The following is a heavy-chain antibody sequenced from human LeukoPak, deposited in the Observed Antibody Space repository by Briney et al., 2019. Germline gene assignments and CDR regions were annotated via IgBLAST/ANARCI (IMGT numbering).Heavy chain of an antibody. J-gene: IGHJ4*02. Sequence: SCKASGGTFSSYAMSWVRQVLGKGLEWVSTISDTGGTTYYADSVKGRFTISRDNSKNTLDLQMNSLRVEDTAVYYCAKGGYTSTWRNTFDYWGQGTLVTVSS. CDR1: GGTFSSYA. V-gene: IGHV3-23*01. D-gene: IGHD6-13*01. CDR2: ISDTGGTT. CDR3: AKGGYTSTWRNTFDY.